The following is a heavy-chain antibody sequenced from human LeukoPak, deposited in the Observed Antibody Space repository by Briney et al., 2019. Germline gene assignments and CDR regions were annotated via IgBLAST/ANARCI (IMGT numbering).Heavy chain of an antibody. D-gene: IGHD3-10*01. CDR3: ARYGSGSNYRDPFDS. CDR1: GFTLSSYS. Sequence: GGSLRLSCAASGFTLSSYSMNWVRQAPGKGLEWISCIYRDSSVKHYADSVRGRFTVSRDNAKNSVYLQMNSLRAEDTAVYFCARYGSGSNYRDPFDSWGQGALVTVSS. CDR2: IYRDSSVK. J-gene: IGHJ4*02. V-gene: IGHV3-48*01.